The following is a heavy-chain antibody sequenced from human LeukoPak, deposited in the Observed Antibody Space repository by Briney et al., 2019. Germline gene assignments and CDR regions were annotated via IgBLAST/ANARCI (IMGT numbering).Heavy chain of an antibody. J-gene: IGHJ3*02. V-gene: IGHV3-7*01. CDR1: GFTFSSYW. CDR3: ARVREWELLPDAFDI. CDR2: IKQDGSAK. Sequence: GGSLRLSCAASGFTFSSYWVSWVRQAPGKGLEWVANIKQDGSAKYYVDSVEGRFTISRDNAKNSLYLQMNSLRAEDTAVYYCARVREWELLPDAFDISGQGTMVTASS. D-gene: IGHD1-26*01.